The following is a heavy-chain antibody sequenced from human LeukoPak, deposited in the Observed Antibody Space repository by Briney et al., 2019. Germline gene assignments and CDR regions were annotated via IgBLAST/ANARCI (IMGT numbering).Heavy chain of an antibody. CDR3: AKRADGSGRSYYLDF. CDR2: ISGGGTGT. Sequence: PGGSLRLSCAASGFRFSAYAMTWVRQAPGKGLEWLSSISGGGTGTYYADSVKGRFIISRDNSKNILSLQMNSLSVEDTAVYHCAKRADGSGRSYYLDFWGRGTVVTVSS. D-gene: IGHD3-22*01. V-gene: IGHV3-23*01. CDR1: GFRFSAYA. J-gene: IGHJ2*01.